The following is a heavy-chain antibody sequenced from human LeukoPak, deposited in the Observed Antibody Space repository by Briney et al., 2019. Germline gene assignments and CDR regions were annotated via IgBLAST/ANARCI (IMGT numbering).Heavy chain of an antibody. D-gene: IGHD1-26*01. J-gene: IGHJ4*02. Sequence: SETLSLTCTVSGGSISSSSCYWGWIRQPPGKGLEWIGSIYYSGSTYYNPSLKSRVTISVDTSKNQFSLKLSSVTAADTAVYYCARPGWERKGLFDYWGQGTLVTVSS. CDR2: IYYSGST. CDR1: GGSISSSSCY. V-gene: IGHV4-39*01. CDR3: ARPGWERKGLFDY.